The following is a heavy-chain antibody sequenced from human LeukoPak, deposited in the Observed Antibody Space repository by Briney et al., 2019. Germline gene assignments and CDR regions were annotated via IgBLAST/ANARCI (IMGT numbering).Heavy chain of an antibody. CDR3: ARVYKRITIFGVTETGAFDI. J-gene: IGHJ3*02. D-gene: IGHD3-3*01. CDR2: INPNSGGT. CDR1: GYTFTSYY. Sequence: ASVKVSCKASGYTFTSYYIHWVRQAPGQGLEWMGRINPNSGGTNYAQKFQGRVTMTRDTSISTAYMELSRLRSDDTAVYYCARVYKRITIFGVTETGAFDIWGQGTMVTVSS. V-gene: IGHV1-2*06.